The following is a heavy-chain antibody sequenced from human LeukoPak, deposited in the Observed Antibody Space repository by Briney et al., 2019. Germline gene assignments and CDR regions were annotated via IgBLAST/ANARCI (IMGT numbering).Heavy chain of an antibody. J-gene: IGHJ4*02. V-gene: IGHV3-11*01. CDR2: ISNSGSVL. D-gene: IGHD2-2*02. CDR1: GFAFSDHY. CDR3: ARDRDTPCKVDF. Sequence: TPGGSLRLSCAASGFAFSDHYMRWIRQAPGKGLEWVAYISNSGSVLYYTDSVKGRFTISRDNAKKSLYLQMDGLRAEHTAVYFCARDRDTPCKVDFWGQGTLVTVSS.